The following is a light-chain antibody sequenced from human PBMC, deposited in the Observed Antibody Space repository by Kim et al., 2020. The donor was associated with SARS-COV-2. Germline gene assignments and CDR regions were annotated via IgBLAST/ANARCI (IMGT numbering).Light chain of an antibody. J-gene: IGLJ1*01. CDR2: EVS. V-gene: IGLV2-14*01. CDR1: TSDFGGYNY. CDR3: SSYTSTSTLV. Sequence: QSALTQPASVSGSPGQSITMSCTGTTSDFGGYNYVSWHQHHPGKAPKLMIYEVSDRPPGVSNRFSGYKSGNTASLTISGLQAEDEADYYCSSYTSTSTLVFGTGTKVTVL.